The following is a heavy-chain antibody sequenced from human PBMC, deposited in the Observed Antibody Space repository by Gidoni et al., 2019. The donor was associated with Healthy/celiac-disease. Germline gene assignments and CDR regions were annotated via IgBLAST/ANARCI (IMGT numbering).Heavy chain of an antibody. J-gene: IGHJ4*02. Sequence: QVQRMQSGAEVKKPGSSVKVSCKASGGTFSIYAISWVRQAPGQGLEWMGGIIPIFGTANYAQKFQGRVTITADESTSTAYMELSSLRSEDTAVYYCARGGYSSSWYPNSYFDYWGQGTLVTVSS. CDR2: IIPIFGTA. D-gene: IGHD6-13*01. CDR1: GGTFSIYA. CDR3: ARGGYSSSWYPNSYFDY. V-gene: IGHV1-69*01.